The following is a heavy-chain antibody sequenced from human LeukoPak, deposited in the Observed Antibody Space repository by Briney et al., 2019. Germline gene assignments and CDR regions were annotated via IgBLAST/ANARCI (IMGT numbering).Heavy chain of an antibody. V-gene: IGHV3-30-3*01. D-gene: IGHD3-22*01. J-gene: IGHJ4*02. Sequence: GGSLRLSCAASGFTFSSYAMHWVRQAPGKGLERVAVISYDGSNKYYADSVKGRFTISRDNSKNTLYLQMNSLRAEDTAVYYCARPAGTYYYDSSGYTLDYWGQGTLVTVSS. CDR3: ARPAGTYYYDSSGYTLDY. CDR1: GFTFSSYA. CDR2: ISYDGSNK.